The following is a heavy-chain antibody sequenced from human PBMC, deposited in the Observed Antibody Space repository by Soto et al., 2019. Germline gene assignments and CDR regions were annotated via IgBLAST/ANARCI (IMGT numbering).Heavy chain of an antibody. Sequence: EASVKVSCKASGYTFTSYGISWVRQAPGQGLEWMGWISAYNGNTNYAQKLQGRVTMTTDTSTSTAYMELRSLRSDDTAVYYCARDSGIVGARFYYYYGMDVWGQGTTVTVSS. CDR1: GYTFTSYG. CDR2: ISAYNGNT. CDR3: ARDSGIVGARFYYYYGMDV. D-gene: IGHD1-26*01. J-gene: IGHJ6*02. V-gene: IGHV1-18*04.